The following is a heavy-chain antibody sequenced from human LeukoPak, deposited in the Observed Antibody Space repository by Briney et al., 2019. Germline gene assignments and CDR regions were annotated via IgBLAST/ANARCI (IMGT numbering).Heavy chain of an antibody. J-gene: IGHJ4*02. V-gene: IGHV3-7*01. Sequence: PGGSLRLSCAASGFTFSSYWMGWVRQAPGKGLEWVANIKQDGGEKYYVDAVKGRFTISRDNAKNSLDLQMNSLRAEDTALYYCARIRWAGGTWAFDYWGQGTLVTVSS. D-gene: IGHD1-26*01. CDR2: IKQDGGEK. CDR3: ARIRWAGGTWAFDY. CDR1: GFTFSSYW.